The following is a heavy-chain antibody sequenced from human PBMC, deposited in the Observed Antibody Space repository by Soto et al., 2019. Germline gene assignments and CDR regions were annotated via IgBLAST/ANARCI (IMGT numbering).Heavy chain of an antibody. Sequence: QVQLVQSGAEVKKPGASVKVSCKASGYTFTNYGISWVRQAPGQGLEWMGWISAYNGNRNYAQKLQGRVTMTTDTSTSTAYMELRSLRYDDTAVYYCARGEQQLVDYYDSSGYYEVDYWGQGTLVTVSS. V-gene: IGHV1-18*01. J-gene: IGHJ4*02. CDR2: ISAYNGNR. D-gene: IGHD3-22*01. CDR3: ARGEQQLVDYYDSSGYYEVDY. CDR1: GYTFTNYG.